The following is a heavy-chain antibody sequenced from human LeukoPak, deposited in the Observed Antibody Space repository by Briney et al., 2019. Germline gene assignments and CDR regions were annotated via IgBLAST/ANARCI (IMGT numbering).Heavy chain of an antibody. D-gene: IGHD6-13*01. CDR3: AKTAAKNAYYYYYMDV. CDR1: GFTFSSFA. J-gene: IGHJ6*03. CDR2: ISADGRAT. Sequence: PGGSLRLSCAASGFTFSSFALSWVRQAPGKGLEWVSSISADGRATNYADSPNGRFTISRDNSKNMLYLQMSSLRADGTAVYYCAKTAAKNAYYYYYMDVWGRGTTVTVSS. V-gene: IGHV3-23*01.